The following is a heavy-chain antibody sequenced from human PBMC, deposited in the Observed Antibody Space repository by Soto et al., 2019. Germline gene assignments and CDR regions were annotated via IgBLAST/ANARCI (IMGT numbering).Heavy chain of an antibody. D-gene: IGHD2-8*02. CDR3: ARDKITGLFDY. V-gene: IGHV4-34*01. J-gene: IGHJ4*02. Sequence: SETLSLTCAVSGGSFSGYYWTWIRQPPGTGLEWIGEINHSGSTNYNPSLKNRVTISVDTSKNQFSLKLTSVTAADTAVYYCARDKITGLFDYWGQGTLVTVS. CDR1: GGSFSGYY. CDR2: INHSGST.